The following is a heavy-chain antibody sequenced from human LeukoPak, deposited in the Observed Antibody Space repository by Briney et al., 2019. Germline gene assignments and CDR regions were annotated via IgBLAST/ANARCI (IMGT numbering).Heavy chain of an antibody. D-gene: IGHD6-19*01. CDR1: GFTVSSNY. CDR2: IYSGGST. V-gene: IGHV3-53*01. CDR3: GRGDTRKGGWLCP. Sequence: GGSLRLSCAASGFTVSSNYMRCVRQAPGKGLEWVSVIYSGGSTYYADSVKGRFTISRDNSKNTLYLQMNSLRAEDTAVYYLGRGDTRKGGWLCPWGQGTLVTVSS. J-gene: IGHJ5*02.